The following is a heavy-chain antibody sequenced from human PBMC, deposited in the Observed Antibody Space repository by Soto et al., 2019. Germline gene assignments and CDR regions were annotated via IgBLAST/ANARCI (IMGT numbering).Heavy chain of an antibody. CDR3: ASSYGTSWYGDW. V-gene: IGHV1-69*01. Sequence: QVQLVQSGAEVKKPGSSVKVSCRASGGTFNNYAVTWVRQAPGQGLEWMGGTIPVSGTANYAQQFQGRVRITADESTNTAYMELSSLRSEDTAMYYWASSYGTSWYGDWWGQGTLVTVSS. CDR2: TIPVSGTA. J-gene: IGHJ4*02. CDR1: GGTFNNYA. D-gene: IGHD6-13*01.